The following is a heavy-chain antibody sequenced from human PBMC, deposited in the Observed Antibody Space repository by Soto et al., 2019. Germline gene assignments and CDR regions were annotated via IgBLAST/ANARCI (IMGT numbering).Heavy chain of an antibody. D-gene: IGHD2-21*01. CDR2: ISGSGGST. CDR1: GFTFSSYA. CDR3: ARGEVIVVVIAPYYYYYMDV. J-gene: IGHJ6*03. V-gene: IGHV3-23*01. Sequence: PWGSLRLSCAASGFTFSSYAMSWVRQAPGKGLEWVSAISGSGGSTYYADSVKGRFTISRDNSKNTLYLQMNSLRAEDTAVYYCARGEVIVVVIAPYYYYYMDVWGKGTTVTVSS.